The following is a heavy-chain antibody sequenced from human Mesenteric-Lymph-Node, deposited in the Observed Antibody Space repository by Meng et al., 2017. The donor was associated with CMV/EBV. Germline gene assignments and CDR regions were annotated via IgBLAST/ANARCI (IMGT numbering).Heavy chain of an antibody. J-gene: IGHJ6*02. CDR2: IYSGGST. D-gene: IGHD2-2*01. CDR3: ARHIVVVGYYYGMDV. CDR1: GFTVSSNY. Sequence: GGSLRLSCEASGFTVSSNYMSWVRQAPGKGLEWVSVIYSGGSTYYADSVKGRFTISRDNSKNTLYLQMNSLRAEDTAVYYCARHIVVVGYYYGMDVWGQGTTVTVSS. V-gene: IGHV3-53*05.